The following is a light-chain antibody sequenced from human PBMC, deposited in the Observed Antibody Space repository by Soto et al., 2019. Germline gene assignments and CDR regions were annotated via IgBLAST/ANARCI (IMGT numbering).Light chain of an antibody. CDR3: QQSYSTPRT. Sequence: DIQMSQAPSSLSASVGDRESITGRASQSISSYLNWYQQKPGKAPKLLIYAASSLQSGVPSRFSGSGSGTDFTLTISSLQPEDFTTYFCQQSYSTPRTFGQGTKVDI. CDR1: QSISSY. CDR2: AAS. V-gene: IGKV1-39*01. J-gene: IGKJ1*01.